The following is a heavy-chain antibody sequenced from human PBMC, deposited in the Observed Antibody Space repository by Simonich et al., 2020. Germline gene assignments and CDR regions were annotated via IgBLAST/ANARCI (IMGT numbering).Heavy chain of an antibody. CDR1: GFTFSSYA. D-gene: IGHD5-12*01. CDR3: AKDYGVDGYNYFDY. V-gene: IGHV3-23*01. J-gene: IGHJ4*02. Sequence: EVQLLESGGGLVQPGGSLRLSCAAFGFTFSSYAMGWVRQAQRKGVGGVSAIRGSGGSTYYADSGKGRFTIARDNSKNTLYLQMNSLRAEDTAVYYCAKDYGVDGYNYFDYWGQGTLVTVSS. CDR2: IRGSGGST.